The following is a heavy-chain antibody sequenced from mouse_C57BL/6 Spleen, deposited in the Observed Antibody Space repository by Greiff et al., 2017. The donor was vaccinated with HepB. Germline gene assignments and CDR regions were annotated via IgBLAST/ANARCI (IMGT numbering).Heavy chain of an antibody. Sequence: VKLMESGAELARPGASVKLSCKASGYTFTSYGISWVKQRTGQGLEWIGEIYPRSGNTYYNEKFKGKATLTADKSSSTAYMELRSLTSEDSAVYFCARGYGSSYGRVYWGQGTTLTVSS. CDR2: IYPRSGNT. CDR1: GYTFTSYG. V-gene: IGHV1-81*01. CDR3: ARGYGSSYGRVY. D-gene: IGHD1-1*01. J-gene: IGHJ2*01.